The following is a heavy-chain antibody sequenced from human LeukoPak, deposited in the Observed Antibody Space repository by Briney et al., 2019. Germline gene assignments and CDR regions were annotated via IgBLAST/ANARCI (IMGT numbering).Heavy chain of an antibody. CDR2: INPSGGST. Sequence: ASVKVSCKASGYTFTSYYMHLVRQAPGQGLEWMGIINPSGGSTSYAQKFQGRVTMTRDMSTSTVYMELSSLRSEDTAVYYCARDEAKLLGGYWGQGTLVTVSS. V-gene: IGHV1-46*01. CDR1: GYTFTSYY. CDR3: ARDEAKLLGGY. J-gene: IGHJ4*02. D-gene: IGHD3-10*01.